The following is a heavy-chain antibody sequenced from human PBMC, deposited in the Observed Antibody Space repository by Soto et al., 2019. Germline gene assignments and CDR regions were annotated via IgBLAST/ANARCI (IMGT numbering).Heavy chain of an antibody. CDR3: AKVLVIVRGGTGPLDY. D-gene: IGHD3-22*01. CDR1: GFTFSSYA. Sequence: VQLVESGGGVVQPGRSLRLSCAASGFTFSSYAMHWVRQAPGKGLEWVSAISGSGGSTYYADSVKGRFTISRDNSKNTLYLQMNSLRAEDTAVYYCAKVLVIVRGGTGPLDYWGQGTLVTVSS. CDR2: ISGSGGST. V-gene: IGHV3-23*04. J-gene: IGHJ4*02.